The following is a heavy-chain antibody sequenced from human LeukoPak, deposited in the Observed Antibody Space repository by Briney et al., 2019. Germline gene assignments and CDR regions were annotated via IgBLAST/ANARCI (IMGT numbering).Heavy chain of an antibody. CDR3: TRDQTPYY. Sequence: GGSLRLSCAASGFTFSGSAMHWVRQASGKGLEWVGRIRSKANSYATAYAASVKGRFPISRDDSKNTAYLQMNSLKPEDTAVYYCTRDQTPYYWGQGTLVTVSS. J-gene: IGHJ4*02. V-gene: IGHV3-73*01. CDR2: IRSKANSYAT. CDR1: GFTFSGSA.